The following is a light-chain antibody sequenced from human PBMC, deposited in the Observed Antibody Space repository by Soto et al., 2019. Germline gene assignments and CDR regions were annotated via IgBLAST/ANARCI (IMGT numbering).Light chain of an antibody. CDR3: QQYTTWPFT. CDR2: GSS. J-gene: IGKJ3*01. V-gene: IGKV3-15*01. Sequence: IVMTQSRGSLSVSPAATFPLGESARLSCSASQSVSSSYLAWYQQKPGQAPRLLIYGSSTRATGFPARFSGSGSGTEFTLTISSLQSEDFAIYYCQQYTTWPFTFGPGTKVDIK. CDR1: QSVSSSY.